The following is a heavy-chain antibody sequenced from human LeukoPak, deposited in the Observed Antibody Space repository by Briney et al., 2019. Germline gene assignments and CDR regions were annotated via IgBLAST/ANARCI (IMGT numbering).Heavy chain of an antibody. CDR3: AKDSGPYYYDSSGYMDAHYFDY. CDR1: GFTFSTYS. V-gene: IGHV3-21*05. D-gene: IGHD3-22*01. CDR2: LSPSSTHE. J-gene: IGHJ4*02. Sequence: GGSLRLSCAASGFTFSTYSMNWVRQAPGKGLEWISYLSPSSTHEYYADSVKGRFTISRDNAKNSLYLQMNSLRAEDTALYYCAKDSGPYYYDSSGYMDAHYFDYWGQGTLVTVSS.